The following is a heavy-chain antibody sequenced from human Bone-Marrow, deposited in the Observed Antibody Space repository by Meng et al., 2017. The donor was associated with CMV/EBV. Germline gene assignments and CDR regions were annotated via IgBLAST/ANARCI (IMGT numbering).Heavy chain of an antibody. CDR3: ARVSTAARRVRGGGPYYFDY. CDR1: GGTLSSYA. CDR2: IIPIFGTA. Sequence: SVKVSCKASGGTLSSYAISWVRQAPGQGLEWMGGIIPIFGTANYAQKYQGRVTITTDESTSTAYMELSSLRSEDTAVYYCARVSTAARRVRGGGPYYFDYWGQGTLVTVSS. J-gene: IGHJ4*02. V-gene: IGHV1-69*05. D-gene: IGHD2-2*01.